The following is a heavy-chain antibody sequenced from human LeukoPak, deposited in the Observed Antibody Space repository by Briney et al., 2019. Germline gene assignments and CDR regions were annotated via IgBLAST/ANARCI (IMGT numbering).Heavy chain of an antibody. CDR1: GFTFTNYG. CDR3: ARNSNGMSS. Sequence: GGSLRLSCVASGFTFTNYGMMWVRHAPGKGLVWVSYINSDGRSTTYADSVKGRFTISRDNAKNTLYLRMSSLRAEDTAMYYCARNSNGMSSWGQGTLVIVSS. V-gene: IGHV3-74*01. CDR2: INSDGRST. J-gene: IGHJ4*02. D-gene: IGHD2-8*01.